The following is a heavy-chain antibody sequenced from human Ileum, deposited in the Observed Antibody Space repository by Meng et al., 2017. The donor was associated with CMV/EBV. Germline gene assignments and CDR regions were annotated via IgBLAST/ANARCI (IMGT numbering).Heavy chain of an antibody. V-gene: IGHV3-21*06. D-gene: IGHD6-6*01. CDR1: S. CDR2: IRGDTPYVYSRSYGDT. J-gene: IGHJ3*02. Sequence: SMNWVRQAPGKGLEWVSAIRGDTPYVYSRSYGDTDYADSVKGRFTISRDNAKNSLYLQMSSLRAEDTAVYYCARDLAWRSSQDAFDIWGQGTMVTVSS. CDR3: ARDLAWRSSQDAFDI.